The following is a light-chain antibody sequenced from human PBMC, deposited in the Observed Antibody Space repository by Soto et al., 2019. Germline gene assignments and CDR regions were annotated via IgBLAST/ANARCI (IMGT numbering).Light chain of an antibody. J-gene: IGLJ3*02. CDR3: SSYTRSGTPV. CDR1: SSDVGFYSY. CDR2: DVA. V-gene: IGLV2-14*03. Sequence: SALTQPASVSESPGQSITISCTGTSSDVGFYSYVSWYQHHPGNAPKLLIYDVANRPSGVSNRFSGSKSDNTAYLSISGLQAVDEADYYCSSYTRSGTPVFGGGTKLTVL.